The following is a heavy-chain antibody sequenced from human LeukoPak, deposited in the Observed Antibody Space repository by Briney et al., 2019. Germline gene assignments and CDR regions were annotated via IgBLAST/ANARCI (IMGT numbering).Heavy chain of an antibody. CDR1: GFIFSSYA. Sequence: GGSLRLSCAASGFIFSSYAMSWVRQAPGQGLEWVSAISGSGGSTYYADSVKGRFTISRDNSKNTLYLQMNSLRAEDTAVYYCARVGCSGGSCPTHFDYWGQGTLVTVSS. D-gene: IGHD2-15*01. V-gene: IGHV3-23*01. CDR3: ARVGCSGGSCPTHFDY. J-gene: IGHJ4*02. CDR2: ISGSGGST.